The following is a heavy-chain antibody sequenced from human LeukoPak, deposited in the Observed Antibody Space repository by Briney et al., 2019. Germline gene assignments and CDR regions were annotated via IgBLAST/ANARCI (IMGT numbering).Heavy chain of an antibody. J-gene: IGHJ4*02. Sequence: GGSLRLSCAASGFTFGDYYMSWIRQAPGKGLEWVSYSSSSGNTIYYADSVKGRFTISRDNAKSSLYLQMNSLRAEDTAVYYCARGSLSFSRIPWSYDYWGQGTLVTVSS. CDR1: GFTFGDYY. CDR3: ARGSLSFSRIPWSYDY. D-gene: IGHD1-14*01. CDR2: SSSSGNTI. V-gene: IGHV3-11*01.